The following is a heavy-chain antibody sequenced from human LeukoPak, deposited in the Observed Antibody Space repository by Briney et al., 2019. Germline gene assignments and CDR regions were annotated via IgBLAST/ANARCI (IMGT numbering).Heavy chain of an antibody. Sequence: ASVKVSCKASGFTFSGYYIHWVRQAPGEGLEWMGWINLNTGGTNYAQKFQGRVTMTRDTSISTAYMELSRLRSDDTAVYYCASYSSSWYAEYFQHWGQGTLVTVSS. CDR2: INLNTGGT. V-gene: IGHV1-2*02. CDR1: GFTFSGYY. D-gene: IGHD6-13*01. CDR3: ASYSSSWYAEYFQH. J-gene: IGHJ1*01.